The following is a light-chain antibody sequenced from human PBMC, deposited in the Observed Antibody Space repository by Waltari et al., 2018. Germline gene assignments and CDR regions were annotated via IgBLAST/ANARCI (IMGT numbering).Light chain of an antibody. V-gene: IGLV2-14*03. CDR2: DVS. CDR3: SSYTRRNTVI. J-gene: IGLJ2*01. Sequence: SALAQPASVSGSPGQSITISCTGTDSDIGAYNYVSWYQQHPGIAPKLLLYDVSDRPSGVSDRFSGSKSGKTASLTISGLQPEDAADYYCSSYTRRNTVIFGGGTKLTVV. CDR1: DSDIGAYNY.